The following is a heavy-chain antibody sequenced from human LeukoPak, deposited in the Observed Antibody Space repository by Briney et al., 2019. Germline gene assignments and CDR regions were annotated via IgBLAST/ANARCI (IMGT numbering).Heavy chain of an antibody. V-gene: IGHV3-21*01. Sequence: KPGGSLRLSCAASGFTFSRYSMNWVRQAPGKGLEWVSSISSSNSYIYYADSVKGRFTISRDNAKNSLYLQMNSLRAEDTAVYYCARDGDMVRGVIPPPFTYWGHGTLVTVSS. D-gene: IGHD3-10*01. CDR2: ISSSNSYI. J-gene: IGHJ4*01. CDR1: GFTFSRYS. CDR3: ARDGDMVRGVIPPPFTY.